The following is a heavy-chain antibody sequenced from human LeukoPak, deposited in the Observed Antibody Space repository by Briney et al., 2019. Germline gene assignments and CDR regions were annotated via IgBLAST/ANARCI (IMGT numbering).Heavy chain of an antibody. CDR3: ARDSRFLEWPYYYYYYMDV. CDR1: GYTFTNYD. J-gene: IGHJ6*03. D-gene: IGHD3-3*01. Sequence: GASVKVSCKASGYTFTNYDFSWVRQAPGQGLEWMGWISAYNGDRYYAQNLQGRVTMTTHTSTSTAYMELRSLRSEDTAVYYCARDSRFLEWPYYYYYYMDVWGKGTTVTVSS. CDR2: ISAYNGDR. V-gene: IGHV1-18*04.